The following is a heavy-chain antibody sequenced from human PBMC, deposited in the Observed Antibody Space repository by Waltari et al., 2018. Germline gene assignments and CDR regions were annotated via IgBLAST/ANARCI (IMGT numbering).Heavy chain of an antibody. V-gene: IGHV3-7*01. CDR3: ARDFRNYYGMDV. Sequence: EVQLVESGGGLVQPGGSLSLSCAASGFTFSSYGMRWVPQAPGKGLEWVADIKQDGSEKYYVDSVKGRFTISRDNAKNSLYLQMNSLRAEDTAVYYCARDFRNYYGMDVWGQGTTVTVSS. CDR1: GFTFSSYG. J-gene: IGHJ6*02. CDR2: IKQDGSEK.